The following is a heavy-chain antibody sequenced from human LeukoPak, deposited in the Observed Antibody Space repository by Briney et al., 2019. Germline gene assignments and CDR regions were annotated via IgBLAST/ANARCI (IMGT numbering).Heavy chain of an antibody. CDR2: ISYDGSNK. CDR3: ATRIAAAGSFDY. D-gene: IGHD6-13*01. Sequence: PGRSLRLSCAASGFTFSSYAMHWVRQAPGKGLEWVAVISYDGSNKYYADSVKGRFTISRDNSKNTLYLQMNSLRAEDTAVYYCATRIAAAGSFDYWGQGTLVTVSS. J-gene: IGHJ4*02. CDR1: GFTFSSYA. V-gene: IGHV3-30-3*01.